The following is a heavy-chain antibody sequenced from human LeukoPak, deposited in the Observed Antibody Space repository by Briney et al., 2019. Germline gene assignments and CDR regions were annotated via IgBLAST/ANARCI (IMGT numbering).Heavy chain of an antibody. CDR2: IIPIFGTA. D-gene: IGHD6-6*01. V-gene: IGHV1-69*05. Sequence: SVKVSCKASGGTFSSYAISWVRQAPGQGLEWMGGIIPIFGTANYAQKFQGRVTITTDESTSTAYMELSSLRSEDTAVYYCAESEYSSSSSDYYYYMDVWGKGTTVTVSS. CDR1: GGTFSSYA. CDR3: AESEYSSSSSDYYYYMDV. J-gene: IGHJ6*03.